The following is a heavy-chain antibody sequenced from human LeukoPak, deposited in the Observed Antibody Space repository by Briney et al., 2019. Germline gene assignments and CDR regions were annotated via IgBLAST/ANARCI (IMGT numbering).Heavy chain of an antibody. Sequence: GGSLRLSCAASGFTFSSYSMNWVRQAPGKGLEWVSSISSSSSYIYYADSVKGRFTISRDSAKNSLYLQMNSLRAEDTAVYYCARVKGYSSSWNSYWGQGTLVTVSS. CDR3: ARVKGYSSSWNSY. CDR2: ISSSSSYI. CDR1: GFTFSSYS. J-gene: IGHJ4*02. D-gene: IGHD6-13*01. V-gene: IGHV3-21*01.